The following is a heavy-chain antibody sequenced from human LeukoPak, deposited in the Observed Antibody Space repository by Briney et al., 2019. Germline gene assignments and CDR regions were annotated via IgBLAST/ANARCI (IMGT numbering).Heavy chain of an antibody. CDR1: GYTFTSYG. CDR2: ISAYNGNT. Sequence: GASVKVSCKASGYTFTSYGISWVRQAPGQGLEWMGWISAYNGNTNYAQKLQGRVTMTTDTSTSTAYMELRSLRSDDTAVYYCARDCSSTSCYGEVPYWGQGTLVTVSS. J-gene: IGHJ4*02. D-gene: IGHD2-2*01. V-gene: IGHV1-18*01. CDR3: ARDCSSTSCYGEVPY.